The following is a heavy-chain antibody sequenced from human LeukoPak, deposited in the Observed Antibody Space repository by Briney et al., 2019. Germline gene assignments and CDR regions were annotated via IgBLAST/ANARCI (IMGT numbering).Heavy chain of an antibody. D-gene: IGHD2-2*01. V-gene: IGHV4-61*01. CDR3: ARVPLPAATYYYYYGMDV. CDR1: GGSVSSGSYY. CDR2: IYYSGST. J-gene: IGHJ6*02. Sequence: PSETLSLTCTVSGGSVSSGSYYWSWIRQPPGKGLEWIGYIYYSGSTNYNPSLKSRVTISVDTSKNQFSLKLSSVTAADTAVYYCARVPLPAATYYYYYGMDVWGQGTTVTVPS.